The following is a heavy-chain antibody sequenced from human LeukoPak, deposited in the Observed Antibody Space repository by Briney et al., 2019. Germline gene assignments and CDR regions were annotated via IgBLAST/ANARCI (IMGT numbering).Heavy chain of an antibody. Sequence: GGSLRLSCAASGFTFSNAWMSWVRQAPGKGLEWVGRIKSKTDGGTTDYAAPVKGRFTISRDDSKNTLYLQMNSLKTEDTAVYYCTTEQQLVPFFDYWGQGTLVTVSS. J-gene: IGHJ4*02. V-gene: IGHV3-15*01. CDR2: IKSKTDGGTT. CDR1: GFTFSNAW. CDR3: TTEQQLVPFFDY. D-gene: IGHD6-13*01.